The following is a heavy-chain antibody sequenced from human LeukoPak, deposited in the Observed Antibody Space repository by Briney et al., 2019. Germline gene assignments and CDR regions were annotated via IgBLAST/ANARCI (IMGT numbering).Heavy chain of an antibody. D-gene: IGHD2-15*01. Sequence: GGSLRLSCAASGFTFSSYEMNWVRQAPGKGLEWVSYISSSGTTIYFADSVKGRFTISRDHAKNSLYLQMNSLRAEDTAVYYGARVGVVVAATGNLWFDPWGQGTLVTVSS. V-gene: IGHV3-48*03. J-gene: IGHJ5*02. CDR2: ISSSGTTI. CDR3: ARVGVVVAATGNLWFDP. CDR1: GFTFSSYE.